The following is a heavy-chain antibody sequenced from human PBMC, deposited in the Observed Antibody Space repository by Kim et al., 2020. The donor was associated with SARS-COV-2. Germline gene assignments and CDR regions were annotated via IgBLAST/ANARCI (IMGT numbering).Heavy chain of an antibody. J-gene: IGHJ6*02. CDR2: INHSGST. V-gene: IGHV4-34*01. Sequence: SETLSLTCAVYGGSFSGYYWSWIRQPPGKGLEWIGEINHSGSTNYNPSLKSRVTISVDTSKNQFSLKLSSVTAADTAVYYCARVRYYGSGSYYARLYYYYGMDVWGQGTTVTVSS. CDR1: GGSFSGYY. D-gene: IGHD3-10*01. CDR3: ARVRYYGSGSYYARLYYYYGMDV.